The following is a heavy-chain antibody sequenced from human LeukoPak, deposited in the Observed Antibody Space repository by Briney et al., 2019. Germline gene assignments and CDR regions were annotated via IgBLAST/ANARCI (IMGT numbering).Heavy chain of an antibody. Sequence: SEALSLTCAVYGGSFSGYYWSWIRQPPGKGLEWIGEINHSGSTNYNPSLKSRVTISVDTSKNQFSLKLSSVTAADTAVYYCARDVPYYGMDVWGQGTTVTVSS. CDR3: ARDVPYYGMDV. V-gene: IGHV4-34*01. CDR1: GGSFSGYY. CDR2: INHSGST. J-gene: IGHJ6*02.